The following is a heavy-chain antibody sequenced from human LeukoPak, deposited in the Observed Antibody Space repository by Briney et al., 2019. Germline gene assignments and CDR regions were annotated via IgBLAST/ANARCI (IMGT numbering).Heavy chain of an antibody. J-gene: IGHJ3*02. CDR3: ARDRPYYGSVDDAFDI. D-gene: IGHD3-10*01. Sequence: GGSLRLSCAASGFTFSDYYMSWIRQAPGKGPEWVSYTSSSSSYTNYADSVKGRFTISRDNAKNSLYLQMNSLRAEDTAVYYCARDRPYYGSVDDAFDIWGQGTMVTVSS. CDR2: TSSSSSYT. CDR1: GFTFSDYY. V-gene: IGHV3-11*06.